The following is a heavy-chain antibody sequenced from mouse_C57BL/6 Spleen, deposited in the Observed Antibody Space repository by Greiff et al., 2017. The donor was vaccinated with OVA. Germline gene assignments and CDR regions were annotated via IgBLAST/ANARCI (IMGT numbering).Heavy chain of an antibody. J-gene: IGHJ4*01. V-gene: IGHV1-82*01. Sequence: QVQLQQSGPELVKPGASVKISCKASGYAFSSSWMNWVKQRPGKGLEWIGRIYPGDGDTNYNGKFKGKATLTADKSSSTAYMQLSSLTSEDSAVYFCARYGYYGYYAMDYWGQGTSVTVSA. CDR2: IYPGDGDT. CDR1: GYAFSSSW. CDR3: ARYGYYGYYAMDY. D-gene: IGHD2-3*01.